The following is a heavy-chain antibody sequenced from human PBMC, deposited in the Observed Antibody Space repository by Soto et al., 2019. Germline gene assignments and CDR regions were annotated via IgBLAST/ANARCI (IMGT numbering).Heavy chain of an antibody. CDR1: GGSISSSSYY. CDR2: IYYSGST. D-gene: IGHD2-15*01. Sequence: SETLSLTCTVSGGSISSSSYYWGWIRQPPGKGLEWIGSIYYSGSTYYNPSLKSRVTISVDTSKNQFSLKLSSVTAADTAVYYCANRLGYCSGGSGYDPDYWGQGTLVTVSS. CDR3: ANRLGYCSGGSGYDPDY. V-gene: IGHV4-39*07. J-gene: IGHJ4*02.